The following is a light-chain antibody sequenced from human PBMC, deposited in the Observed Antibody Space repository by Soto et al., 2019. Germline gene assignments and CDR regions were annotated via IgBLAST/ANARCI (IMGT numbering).Light chain of an antibody. CDR3: SSNGGDNNFYL. CDR2: EVT. V-gene: IGLV2-8*01. J-gene: IGLJ1*01. CDR1: SSDIGAYNY. Sequence: QSALTQPPSASGSPGQSVAISCTGTSSDIGAYNYVSWYQQHPGKVPKLIIYEVTNRPSGVPDRFSASKSGNTASLTVSGLQAEDEADYYCSSNGGDNNFYLFGTGTKVTV.